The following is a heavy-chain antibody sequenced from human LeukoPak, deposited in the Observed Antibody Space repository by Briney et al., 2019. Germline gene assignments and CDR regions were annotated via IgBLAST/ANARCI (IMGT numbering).Heavy chain of an antibody. Sequence: SQTLSLTCAISGDSVSSNSAAWNWIRQSPSRGLEWLGRTYYRSKWYNDYAVSVKSRITINPDTPKNQFSLQLNSVTPEDTAVYYCARDQMGYYDSSGYYLDWFDPWGQGTLVTVSS. J-gene: IGHJ5*02. CDR1: GDSVSSNSAA. CDR3: ARDQMGYYDSSGYYLDWFDP. V-gene: IGHV6-1*01. D-gene: IGHD3-22*01. CDR2: TYYRSKWYN.